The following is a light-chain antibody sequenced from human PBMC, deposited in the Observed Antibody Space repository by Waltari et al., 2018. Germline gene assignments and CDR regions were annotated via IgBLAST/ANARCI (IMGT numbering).Light chain of an antibody. CDR2: EVS. V-gene: IGLV2-23*02. CDR1: SRDVGRYNL. Sequence: QSALTQPASVSGSPGQSITVSCTGTSRDVGRYNLVSWYQQHPGKAPKLIIYEVSERPSWVSDRFSGSKSGNTASLTISGLQAEDECDYYCCSFAGSSISMVFGGGTKLTVL. CDR3: CSFAGSSISMV. J-gene: IGLJ2*01.